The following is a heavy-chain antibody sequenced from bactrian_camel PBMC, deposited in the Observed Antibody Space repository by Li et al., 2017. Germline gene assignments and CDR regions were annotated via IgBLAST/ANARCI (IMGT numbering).Heavy chain of an antibody. CDR1: GHTDESYF. CDR2: IHMLGHFT. CDR3: AILTYCHGGWNPDQDFGF. V-gene: IGHV3S1*01. Sequence: QLVESGGGSVQTGGTLILGCAASGHTDESYFMAWFRQAPGKEREGVAAIHMLGHFTRYADSASGRFTLAQDNAKNTLWLQMNSLKPEDSAMYLCAILTYCHGGWNPDQDFGFRGQGTQVTVS. J-gene: IGHJ6*01. D-gene: IGHD5*01.